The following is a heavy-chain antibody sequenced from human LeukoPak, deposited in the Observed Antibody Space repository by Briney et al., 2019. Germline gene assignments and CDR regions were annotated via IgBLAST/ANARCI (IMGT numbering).Heavy chain of an antibody. CDR2: IHYSGRT. D-gene: IGHD2-2*01. CDR3: ATGGVLPTANIGY. J-gene: IGHJ4*02. Sequence: SETQSLTCSVSGDSISSYYWSWIRQPPGKGLEWIGYIHYSGRTHYSPSLKSRVTISVDTSKNQFSLKLSSVTAADTAVYYCATGGVLPTANIGYWGQGTLVTVSS. V-gene: IGHV4-59*01. CDR1: GDSISSYY.